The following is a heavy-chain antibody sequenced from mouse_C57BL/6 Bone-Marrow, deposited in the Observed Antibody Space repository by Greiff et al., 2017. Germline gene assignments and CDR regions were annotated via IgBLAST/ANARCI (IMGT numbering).Heavy chain of an antibody. CDR2: LRSKSSNYAT. V-gene: IGHV10-3*01. J-gene: IGHJ3*01. Sequence: EVQLVESGGGFVQPKGSLKLSCAASGFTFNTYAMHWVRQAPGKGLEWVARLRSKSSNYATYYADSVKDRFTISRDDSQSMLYLQMSNLKTEDTAMYYCVRDNYGSSGFAYGGQGTLVTVSA. CDR1: GFTFNTYA. CDR3: VRDNYGSSGFAY. D-gene: IGHD1-1*01.